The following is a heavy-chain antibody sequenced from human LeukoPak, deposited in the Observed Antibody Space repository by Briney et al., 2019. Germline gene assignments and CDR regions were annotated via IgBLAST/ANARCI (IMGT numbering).Heavy chain of an antibody. Sequence: SQTLSLTCAVSGGSISSGGYSWSWIRQPPGKGLEWIGYIYYSGSTYYNPSLKSRVTISVDTSKNQFSLKLSSVTAADTAVYYCARQTGSGLFILPGGQGTLVTVSS. CDR3: ARQTGSGLFILP. J-gene: IGHJ4*02. CDR2: IYYSGST. V-gene: IGHV4-30-4*07. D-gene: IGHD3/OR15-3a*01. CDR1: GGSISSGGYS.